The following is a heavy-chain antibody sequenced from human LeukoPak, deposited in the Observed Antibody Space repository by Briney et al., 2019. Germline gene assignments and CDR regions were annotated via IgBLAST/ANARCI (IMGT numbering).Heavy chain of an antibody. V-gene: IGHV3-30*09. CDR1: GFAFSSFV. CDR2: ISYDGTNR. CDR3: AREAYDVLTAWDLKAFDF. J-gene: IGHJ4*02. D-gene: IGHD3-9*01. Sequence: SGGSLRLSCAASGFAFSSFVMHWVRQAPGRGLEWVAVISYDGTNRYFADSVKGRFAISRDNPKHTLYLQMSNLRPEDTAVYYCAREAYDVLTAWDLKAFDFWGQGALVTVSS.